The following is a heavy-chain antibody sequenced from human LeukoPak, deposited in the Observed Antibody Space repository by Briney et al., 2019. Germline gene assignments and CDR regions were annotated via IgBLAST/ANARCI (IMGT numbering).Heavy chain of an antibody. D-gene: IGHD3-10*01. CDR3: AREIGNSGP. V-gene: IGHV3-74*01. J-gene: IGHJ5*02. Sequence: GGSLRLSCAASGFTFSNYWMHWVRQAPGKGLVWVSRIKTDGSTTNYADSVKGRFTISRDNAKNTLYLQMNSLRVEDTAVYYCAREIGNSGPWGQGTLVTVSS. CDR1: GFTFSNYW. CDR2: IKTDGSTT.